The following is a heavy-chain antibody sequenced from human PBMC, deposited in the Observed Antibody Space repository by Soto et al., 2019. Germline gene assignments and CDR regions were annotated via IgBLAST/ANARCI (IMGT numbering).Heavy chain of an antibody. CDR3: AKARGIDY. V-gene: IGHV3-23*01. CDR1: GFTFSSYT. Sequence: EVQLLESGGGLVEPGGSRRLSCAASGFTFSSYTMSWVRQAPGKGLEWVSTISGSGSSTYSADSVKGRFTISRDNSKNILYLQMHSLRVEDTAIYYRAKARGIDYWGQGTLVTVSS. CDR2: ISGSGSST. J-gene: IGHJ4*02. D-gene: IGHD3-10*01.